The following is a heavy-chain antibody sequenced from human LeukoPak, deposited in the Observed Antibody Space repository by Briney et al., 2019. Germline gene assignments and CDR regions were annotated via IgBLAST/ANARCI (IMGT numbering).Heavy chain of an antibody. CDR3: VRQFDP. Sequence: ASVKVSCKASGYTSSTYSRRWVRHAPQKGLVWVSRINSDGSSTSYADSVKGRFTISRDNAKNTLYLQMNSLRAEDTAVYYCVRQFDPWGQGTLVTVSS. V-gene: IGHV3-74*01. CDR2: INSDGSST. J-gene: IGHJ5*02. CDR1: GYTSSTYS.